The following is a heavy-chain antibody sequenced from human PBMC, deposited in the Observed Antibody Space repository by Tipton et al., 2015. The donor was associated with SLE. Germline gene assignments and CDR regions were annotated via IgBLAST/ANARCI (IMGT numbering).Heavy chain of an antibody. CDR2: IYYSGST. CDR3: ARERQGYGSEPFFDY. CDR1: GYSISSGYY. J-gene: IGHJ4*02. V-gene: IGHV4-38-2*02. Sequence: TLSLTCAVSGYSISSGYYWGWIRQPPGKGLEWIGSIYYSGSTYYTPSLKSRVTASVDTSKNQFSLKLSSVTAADTAVYYCARERQGYGSEPFFDYWGQGTLVTVSS. D-gene: IGHD3-10*01.